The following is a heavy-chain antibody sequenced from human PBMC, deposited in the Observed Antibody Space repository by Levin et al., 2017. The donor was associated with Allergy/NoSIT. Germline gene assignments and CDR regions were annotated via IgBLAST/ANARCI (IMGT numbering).Heavy chain of an antibody. Sequence: SETLSLTCAVSGGSISSGGYSWSWIRQPPGKGLEWIGYIYHSGSTYYNPSLKSRVTISVDRSKNQFSLKLSSVTAADTAVYYCARVWGDTLSGDAFDIWGQGTMVTVSS. CDR3: ARVWGDTLSGDAFDI. J-gene: IGHJ3*02. CDR2: IYHSGST. D-gene: IGHD3-16*01. V-gene: IGHV4-30-2*01. CDR1: GGSISSGGYS.